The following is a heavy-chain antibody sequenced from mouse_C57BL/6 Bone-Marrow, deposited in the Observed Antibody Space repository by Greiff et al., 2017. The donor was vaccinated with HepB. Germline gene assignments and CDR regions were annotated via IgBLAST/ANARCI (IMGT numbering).Heavy chain of an antibody. J-gene: IGHJ2*01. D-gene: IGHD1-1*01. Sequence: VQLKQSGPVLVKPGASVKMSCKASGYTFTDYYMNWVKQSHGKSLEWIGVINPYNGGTSYNQKFKGKATLTVDKSSSTAYMELNSLTSEDSAVYYCARRPYYYGSSYYYFDYWGQGTTLTVSS. V-gene: IGHV1-19*01. CDR3: ARRPYYYGSSYYYFDY. CDR1: GYTFTDYY. CDR2: INPYNGGT.